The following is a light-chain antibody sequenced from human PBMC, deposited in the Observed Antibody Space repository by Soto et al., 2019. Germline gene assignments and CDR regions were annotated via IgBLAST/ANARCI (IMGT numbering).Light chain of an antibody. J-gene: IGKJ3*01. CDR1: QGISNY. V-gene: IGKV1-27*01. Sequence: DIQMTQSPSSLSASVGDRVAITCRASQGISNYLAWYQQKPGKVPKLLIYAASTLQSGVPSRFSGSGSGTDFTLTIGSLQTEDVATYYCQEYNSAPFTFGRGTKVDIK. CDR2: AAS. CDR3: QEYNSAPFT.